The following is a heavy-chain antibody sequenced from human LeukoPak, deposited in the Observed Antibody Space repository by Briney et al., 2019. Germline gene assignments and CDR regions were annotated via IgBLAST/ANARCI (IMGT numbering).Heavy chain of an antibody. D-gene: IGHD3-3*01. Sequence: SETLSLTCTVSGGSTSSSNFYWGWIRQPPGKGLEWIGSIYYSGSTYYNPSLKSRVTIFVDTSKNQVSLKLSSVTAADTAVYYCARHGDFWSGYSDGFDPWGQGILVTVSS. V-gene: IGHV4-39*01. CDR2: IYYSGST. J-gene: IGHJ5*02. CDR1: GGSTSSSNFY. CDR3: ARHGDFWSGYSDGFDP.